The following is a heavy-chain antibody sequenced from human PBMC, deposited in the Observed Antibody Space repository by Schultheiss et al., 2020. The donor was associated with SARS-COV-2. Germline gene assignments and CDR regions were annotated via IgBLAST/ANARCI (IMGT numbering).Heavy chain of an antibody. Sequence: GGSLRLSCAASGFTFSSYEMNWVRQAPGKGLEWVSYISSSGSTIYYADSVKGRFTISRDNAKNSLYLQMNSLRAEDTAVYYCAKDPVKYQLLRFFDYWGQGTLVTGSS. D-gene: IGHD2-2*01. J-gene: IGHJ4*02. CDR2: ISSSGSTI. CDR3: AKDPVKYQLLRFFDY. CDR1: GFTFSSYE. V-gene: IGHV3-48*03.